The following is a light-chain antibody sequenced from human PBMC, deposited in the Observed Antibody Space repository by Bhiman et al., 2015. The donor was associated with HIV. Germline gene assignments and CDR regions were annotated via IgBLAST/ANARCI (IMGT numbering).Light chain of an antibody. Sequence: QSALTQPASVSGSPGQSITISCTGSSSDVGGYNYVSWYQHHPGKAPKLMIFDVTKRPSGISNRFSGSKSGNTASLTISGLQAEDEGDYYCSSYAASDTYIFGTGTKVTVL. CDR2: DVT. V-gene: IGLV2-14*03. CDR1: SSDVGGYNY. J-gene: IGLJ1*01. CDR3: SSYAASDTYI.